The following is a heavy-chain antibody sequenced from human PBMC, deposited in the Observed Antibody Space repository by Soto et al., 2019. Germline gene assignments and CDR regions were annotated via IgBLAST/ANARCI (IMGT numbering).Heavy chain of an antibody. CDR1: GGSISSYY. Sequence: SETLSLTCTVSGGSISSYYWSWIRQPPGKGLEWIGYIYYSGSTNYNPSHKSRVTISVDTSKNQFSLKLSSVTAADTAVYYCVRDSSCSSTSCYAFDYWGQGTLVTVSS. V-gene: IGHV4-59*01. D-gene: IGHD2-2*01. J-gene: IGHJ4*02. CDR3: VRDSSCSSTSCYAFDY. CDR2: IYYSGST.